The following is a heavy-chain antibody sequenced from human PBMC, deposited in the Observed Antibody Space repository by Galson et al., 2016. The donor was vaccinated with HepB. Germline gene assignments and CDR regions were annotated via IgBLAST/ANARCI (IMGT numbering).Heavy chain of an antibody. CDR2: ISVHNGNT. J-gene: IGHJ3*02. Sequence: SVKVSCKASGYTFSHYGITWVRQAPGQGLEWMGWISVHNGNTNSAQKIQGRVTMTTDPVTSTAYMELRSLRSDDTAVYYCARGRATSGAAFDIWGQGTMVTVSS. CDR3: ARGRATSGAAFDI. V-gene: IGHV1-18*01. D-gene: IGHD1-26*01. CDR1: GYTFSHYG.